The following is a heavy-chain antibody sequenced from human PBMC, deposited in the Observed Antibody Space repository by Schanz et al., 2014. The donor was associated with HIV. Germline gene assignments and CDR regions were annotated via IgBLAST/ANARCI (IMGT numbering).Heavy chain of an antibody. CDR2: ITSNSSDI. D-gene: IGHD5-18*01. Sequence: EVLLVESGGGLVKPGGSLRLSCAASGFTFNSYSMMWVRQAPGKGLEWVSSITSNSSDIYYGDAVKGRFTTSRDNAQNSLNLQMNTLRVEDTAVYYCARVAVQGGYSYGPDYWGQGTLVTVSS. CDR1: GFTFNSYS. J-gene: IGHJ4*02. CDR3: ARVAVQGGYSYGPDY. V-gene: IGHV3-21*01.